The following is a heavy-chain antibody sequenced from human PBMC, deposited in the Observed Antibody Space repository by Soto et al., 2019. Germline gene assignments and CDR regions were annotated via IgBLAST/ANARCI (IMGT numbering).Heavy chain of an antibody. CDR1: GFTFSDYY. V-gene: IGHV3-11*01. CDR3: ARQGYCSGGSCYIRMDV. Sequence: QVQLVESGGGLVKPGGSLRLSCAASGFTFSDYYMTWIRQAPGKGLEWVSYISSGGSAIYYADSVKGRFTISWDNAKNTVYMKINSLRGEDTAVYYGARQGYCSGGSCYIRMDVWGKGTTVTVSS. D-gene: IGHD2-15*01. J-gene: IGHJ6*03. CDR2: ISSGGSAI.